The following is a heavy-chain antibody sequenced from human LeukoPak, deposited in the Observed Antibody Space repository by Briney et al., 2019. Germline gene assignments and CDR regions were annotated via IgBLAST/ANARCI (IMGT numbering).Heavy chain of an antibody. CDR3: ARVTSVVVGSTLDY. V-gene: IGHV1-18*01. CDR2: ISADNGNT. J-gene: IGHJ4*02. D-gene: IGHD1-26*01. CDR1: GYTLNNYG. Sequence: ASVKVSCKASGYTLNNYGINWVRQAPGQGLEWMGWISADNGNTIYAQKLQDRVTMTTDTSTSTAYMELRSLRSDDTAVYYCARVTSVVVGSTLDYWGQGTLVTVSS.